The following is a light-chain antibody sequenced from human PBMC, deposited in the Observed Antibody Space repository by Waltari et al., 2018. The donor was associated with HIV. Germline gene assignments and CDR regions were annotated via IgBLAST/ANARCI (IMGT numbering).Light chain of an antibody. Sequence: DIVMTQSPDSLAVSLGESAPINCKSRHSGLCSSNNKNYLAWYQQKPGQPPKRLIYWASTRESGVPDRFSGSGSQTDFTLTISSLQAEDVAVYYCQQYYSTLRTFGQGTKVEIK. V-gene: IGKV4-1*01. CDR2: WAS. CDR3: QQYYSTLRT. J-gene: IGKJ1*01. CDR1: HSGLCSSNNKNY.